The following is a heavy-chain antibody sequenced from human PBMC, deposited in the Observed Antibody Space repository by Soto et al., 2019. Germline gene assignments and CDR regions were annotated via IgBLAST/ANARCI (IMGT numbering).Heavy chain of an antibody. D-gene: IGHD1-20*01. CDR3: TKDNRGITATLD. V-gene: IGHV3-9*01. Sequence: GGSLRLSCAASGFAFSSYGMHWVRQAPGKGLEWVSGISWNSVIIGYADSVKGRFTISRDNAKNSLYLQMNSLRAEDTALYYCTKDNRGITATLDWGQGTLVTVSS. J-gene: IGHJ4*02. CDR2: ISWNSVII. CDR1: GFAFSSYG.